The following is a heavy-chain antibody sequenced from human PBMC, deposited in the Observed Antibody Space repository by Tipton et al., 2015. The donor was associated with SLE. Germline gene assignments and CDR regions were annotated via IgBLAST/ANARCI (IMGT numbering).Heavy chain of an antibody. Sequence: GSLRLSCAASGFTVSSNYMSWVRQAPGKGLEWVSVIYSGGSTYYADSVKGRFTISRDNSKNTVYLQMNSLRAEDTAVYYCARDEGDSSGWDWYFDLWGRGTLVTVSS. J-gene: IGHJ2*01. D-gene: IGHD6-19*01. CDR1: GFTVSSNY. V-gene: IGHV3-53*01. CDR2: IYSGGST. CDR3: ARDEGDSSGWDWYFDL.